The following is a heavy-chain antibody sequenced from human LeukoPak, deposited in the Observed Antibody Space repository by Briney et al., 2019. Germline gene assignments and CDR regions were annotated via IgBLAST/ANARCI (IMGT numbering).Heavy chain of an antibody. Sequence: ASVKASCKASRYSFTSVGISWVRQAPGQGLEWMGWISAYNGNTNYAQKLQGRVTMTTDTSTNTAYMELRSLRSDDTAVYYCARVRGYSSDDSGQGTLVTVSS. CDR1: RYSFTSVG. CDR3: ARVRGYSSDD. CDR2: ISAYNGNT. V-gene: IGHV1-18*01. J-gene: IGHJ4*02. D-gene: IGHD5-12*01.